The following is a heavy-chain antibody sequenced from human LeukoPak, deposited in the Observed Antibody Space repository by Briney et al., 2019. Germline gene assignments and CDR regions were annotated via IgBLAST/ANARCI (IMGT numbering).Heavy chain of an antibody. CDR3: ARGGTDSSGYYYGGYFDY. V-gene: IGHV4-4*07. Sequence: PSETLSLTCTVSGGSISSYYWSWIRQPAGKGLEGIGRIYTSGSTNYNPSLKSRVTISVDKSKNQFSLKLSSVTAADTAVYYCARGGTDSSGYYYGGYFDYWGQGTLVTVSS. CDR1: GGSISSYY. CDR2: IYTSGST. J-gene: IGHJ4*02. D-gene: IGHD3-22*01.